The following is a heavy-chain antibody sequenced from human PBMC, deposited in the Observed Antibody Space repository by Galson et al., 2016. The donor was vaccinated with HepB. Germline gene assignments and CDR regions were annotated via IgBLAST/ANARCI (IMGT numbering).Heavy chain of an antibody. CDR1: GFTFSTYS. D-gene: IGHD4-23*01. Sequence: SLRLSCAASGFTFSTYSMNWVRQAPGKGLEWVSYISFSSSPIYYADSVKGRFTISRDNAKNSLYLQMNSLRDEDTAVYYCARVGRGDYGGKTVGFDYWGQGTLVTVSS. CDR2: ISFSSSPI. J-gene: IGHJ4*02. V-gene: IGHV3-48*02. CDR3: ARVGRGDYGGKTVGFDY.